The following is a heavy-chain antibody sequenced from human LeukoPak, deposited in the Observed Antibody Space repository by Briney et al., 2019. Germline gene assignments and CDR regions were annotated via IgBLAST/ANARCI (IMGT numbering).Heavy chain of an antibody. CDR3: ARVKYDIVTGFYIPHSFDI. Sequence: ASVKVSCKTSGYTFITYGITWVRQAPGQGLEWMGWINAYNGNTQYVQNLHNRVTMTTDTSTNTAYLELRSLTCDDTAVYYCARVKYDIVTGFYIPHSFDIWGQGTMVTVSS. J-gene: IGHJ3*02. CDR2: INAYNGNT. V-gene: IGHV1-18*01. D-gene: IGHD3-9*01. CDR1: GYTFITYG.